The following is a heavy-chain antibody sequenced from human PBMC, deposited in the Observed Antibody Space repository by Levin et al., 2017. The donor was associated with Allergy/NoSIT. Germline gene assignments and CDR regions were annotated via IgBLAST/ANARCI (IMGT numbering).Heavy chain of an antibody. Sequence: GGSLRLSCKVSGYTLTELSMHWVRQAPGKGLEWMGGFDPEDGETIYAQKFQGRVTMTEDTSTDTAYMELSSLRSEDTAVYYCATGYCSSTSCYTRIHSYGMDVWGQGTTVTVSS. V-gene: IGHV1-24*01. J-gene: IGHJ6*02. CDR1: GYTLTELS. CDR2: FDPEDGET. D-gene: IGHD2-2*02. CDR3: ATGYCSSTSCYTRIHSYGMDV.